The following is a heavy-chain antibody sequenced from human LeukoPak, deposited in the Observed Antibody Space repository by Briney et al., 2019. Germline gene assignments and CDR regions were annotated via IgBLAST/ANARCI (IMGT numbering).Heavy chain of an antibody. CDR2: ISPYKGNT. CDR3: ARDLNYDFWCGYSSLRSFDY. V-gene: IGHV1-18*01. J-gene: IGHJ4*02. D-gene: IGHD3-3*01. Sequence: GASVKVSCKASGYTFNRLGISWVRQAPGQGLEWIGWISPYKGNTNYAQKFQGRVTMTADTSTSTAYMELWSLRSDDTAVYYCARDLNYDFWCGYSSLRSFDYWGQGSLVTVSS. CDR1: GYTFNRLG.